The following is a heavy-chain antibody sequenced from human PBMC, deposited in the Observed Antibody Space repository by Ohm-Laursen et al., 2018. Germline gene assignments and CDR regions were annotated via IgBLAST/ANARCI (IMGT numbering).Heavy chain of an antibody. V-gene: IGHV4-34*01. J-gene: IGHJ3*02. D-gene: IGHD4-11*01. CDR1: GGSFSNLY. CDR3: ARIWENYSPYDAFDI. CDR2: IYHTGST. Sequence: GTLSLTCAVYGGSFSNLYWSWIRQPPGLGLEWIGEIYHTGSTNYSPSLESRVTISLDMSKNQFSLRLRSLTAADTAVYYCARIWENYSPYDAFDIWGPGTMVTVSS.